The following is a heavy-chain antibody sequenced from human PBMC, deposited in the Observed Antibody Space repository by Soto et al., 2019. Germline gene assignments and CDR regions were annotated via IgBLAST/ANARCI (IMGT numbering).Heavy chain of an antibody. J-gene: IGHJ4*02. V-gene: IGHV3-7*01. D-gene: IGHD6-19*01. CDR1: GFTFSNYW. CDR2: IKPDGTEK. Sequence: GGSLRLSCVISGFTFSNYWMTWVRQAPGKGLEWVANIKPDGTEKYYVDSVKGRFTISRDNAKNSLFLQMNSLRAEDTAVYYCARDRGWSLFDYWGQGTLVTVSS. CDR3: ARDRGWSLFDY.